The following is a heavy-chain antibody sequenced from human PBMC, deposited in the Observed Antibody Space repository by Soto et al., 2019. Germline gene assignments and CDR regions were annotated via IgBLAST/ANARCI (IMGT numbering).Heavy chain of an antibody. Sequence: ASVKVSCKASGYTFTSYYMHWGRQATGQGLEWMGIINPSGGSTSYAQKFQGRVTMTRDTSTSTVYMELSSLRSEDTAVYYCSLETDTAMFTPDAFDIWGQVTMVTVSS. D-gene: IGHD5-18*01. CDR2: INPSGGST. J-gene: IGHJ3*02. CDR3: SLETDTAMFTPDAFDI. V-gene: IGHV1-46*03. CDR1: GYTFTSYY.